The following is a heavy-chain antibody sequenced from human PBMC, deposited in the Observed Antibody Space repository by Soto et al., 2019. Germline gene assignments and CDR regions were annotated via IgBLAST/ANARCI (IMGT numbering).Heavy chain of an antibody. CDR3: ARREFGGDAFDI. D-gene: IGHD2-15*01. Sequence: EVQLVPSGAEVKKSGESLKISCQGSGNSFTRSWIGWVRQMPGKGLECMGIIYPGDSDTRYSPSIQGQVTISADKSTNTAYLQWSSLKASDTAIYYCARREFGGDAFDIWGQGTMVTVSS. CDR2: IYPGDSDT. CDR1: GNSFTRSW. J-gene: IGHJ3*02. V-gene: IGHV5-51*01.